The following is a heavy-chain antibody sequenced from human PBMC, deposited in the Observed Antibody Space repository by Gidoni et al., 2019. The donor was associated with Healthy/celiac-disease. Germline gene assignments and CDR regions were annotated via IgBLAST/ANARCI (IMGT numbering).Heavy chain of an antibody. V-gene: IGHV5-51*01. CDR1: GYSFGGYW. CDR3: ARRPGVSGYVDPFDY. D-gene: IGHD5-12*01. J-gene: IGHJ4*02. Sequence: EVQLVQSGTEVKKPGESLKISCKGSGYSFGGYWIGWVRQMPGKGLEWMGIIFPGDSDTTYSPSFQGQVTISADKSISTAYLQWTSLKASDTAMYYCARRPGVSGYVDPFDYWGQGTLVTVSS. CDR2: IFPGDSDT.